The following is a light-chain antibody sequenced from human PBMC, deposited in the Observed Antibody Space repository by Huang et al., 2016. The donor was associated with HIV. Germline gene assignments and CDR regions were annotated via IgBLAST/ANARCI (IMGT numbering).Light chain of an antibody. V-gene: IGKV1-39*01. Sequence: DIQMTQSPSSLSASVGDRATITCRASQSISSNLNWYQQQPGKAPNLLIYGTSGLQSGVPARFSGSGSGTDFTLTITSLQPEDFGTYYCQQSHSAPVTFGGGTRVEIK. J-gene: IGKJ4*01. CDR2: GTS. CDR3: QQSHSAPVT. CDR1: QSISSN.